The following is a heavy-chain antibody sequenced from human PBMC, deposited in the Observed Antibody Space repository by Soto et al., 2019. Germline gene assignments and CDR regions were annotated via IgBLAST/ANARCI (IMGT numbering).Heavy chain of an antibody. Sequence: ASVKVSCKASGGTFSSYAISWVRQAPGQGLEWMGGIIPIFGTANYAQKFRGRVTITADESTSTAYMELSSLRSEDTAVYYCARAFSGWFHFDYWGQGTLVTVSS. D-gene: IGHD2-15*01. CDR3: ARAFSGWFHFDY. J-gene: IGHJ4*02. V-gene: IGHV1-69*13. CDR2: IIPIFGTA. CDR1: GGTFSSYA.